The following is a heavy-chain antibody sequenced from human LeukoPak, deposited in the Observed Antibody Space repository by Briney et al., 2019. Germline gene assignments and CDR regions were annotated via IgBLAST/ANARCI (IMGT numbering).Heavy chain of an antibody. V-gene: IGHV4-4*07. D-gene: IGHD3-10*01. CDR3: ARGGSGRTVYYYYYMDV. CDR2: IYTSGSI. CDR1: GGSISSYY. Sequence: SETLSLTCTVSGGSISSYYWSWIRQPAGRGLEWIGRIYTSGSINYNPSLKSRVTMSVDTSKNQFSLKLSSVTAADTAVYYCARGGSGRTVYYYYYMDVWGKGTTVTVSS. J-gene: IGHJ6*03.